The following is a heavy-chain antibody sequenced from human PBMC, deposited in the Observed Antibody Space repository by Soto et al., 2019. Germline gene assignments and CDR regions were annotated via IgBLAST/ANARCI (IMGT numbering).Heavy chain of an antibody. Sequence: EVPLVESGGGLVQPGGSLRLSCAASGFTVSSNYMSWVRQAPGKGLEWVSVIYSGGSTYYADSVKGRFTISRDNSKNTLYLKMNSLRAVDTAVYYCARDSRGIAASWGQGTLVTVSS. CDR1: GFTVSSNY. CDR3: ARDSRGIAAS. J-gene: IGHJ4*02. V-gene: IGHV3-66*01. CDR2: IYSGGST. D-gene: IGHD6-25*01.